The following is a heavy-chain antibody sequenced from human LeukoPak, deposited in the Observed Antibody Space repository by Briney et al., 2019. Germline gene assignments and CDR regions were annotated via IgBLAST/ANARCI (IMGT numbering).Heavy chain of an antibody. V-gene: IGHV3-30*04. Sequence: GGSLRLSCAASGFTFSSYAMHWVRQAPGKGLEWVAVISYDGSNKYYADSVKGRFTISRDNSKNTLYLQMNSLRAEDTAVYYCARSGYSIYYFDYWGQGTLVTVSS. D-gene: IGHD3-3*01. J-gene: IGHJ4*02. CDR1: GFTFSSYA. CDR3: ARSGYSIYYFDY. CDR2: ISYDGSNK.